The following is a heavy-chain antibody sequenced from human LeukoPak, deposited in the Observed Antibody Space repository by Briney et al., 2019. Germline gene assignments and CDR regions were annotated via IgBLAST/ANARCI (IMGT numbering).Heavy chain of an antibody. Sequence: ASVRVSCKASGYTFTSYAMHWVRQAPGQRLEWMGWINAGNGNTKYSQEFQGRVTITRDTSASTAYMELSSLRSEDTAVYYCARSTRISGSQYYFDYWGQGTLVTVSS. CDR3: ARSTRISGSQYYFDY. V-gene: IGHV1-3*03. CDR1: GYTFTSYA. CDR2: INAGNGNT. D-gene: IGHD3-10*01. J-gene: IGHJ4*02.